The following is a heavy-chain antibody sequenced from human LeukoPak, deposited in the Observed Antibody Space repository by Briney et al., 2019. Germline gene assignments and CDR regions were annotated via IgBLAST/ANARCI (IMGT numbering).Heavy chain of an antibody. CDR1: GFTFSSNW. D-gene: IGHD1-1*01. V-gene: IGHV3-7*03. J-gene: IGHJ5*02. CDR2: IKQDGSEI. Sequence: GGSLRPSCAASGFTFSSNWMSWVRQAPGKGLEWVANIKQDGSEIYYVDSVKGRFTISRDNAKNSLYLQMNNLRVEDTAIYYCIKVGKSGNNWGPPSWGQGALVTVS. CDR3: IKVGKSGNNWGPPS.